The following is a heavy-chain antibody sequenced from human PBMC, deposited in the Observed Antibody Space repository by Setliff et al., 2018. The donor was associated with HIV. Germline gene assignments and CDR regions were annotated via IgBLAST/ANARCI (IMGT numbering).Heavy chain of an antibody. Sequence: ASVKVSCKASGYTFTSYDINWVRQATGQGLEWMGIINSSGDSTSYAQKFQGRVTMTRDTSISTAYMELSRLRSDDTAVYYCARVTTTVTAYYYYYMDVWGKGTTVTVSS. CDR3: ARVTTTVTAYYYYYMDV. V-gene: IGHV1-46*01. CDR1: GYTFTSYD. D-gene: IGHD4-17*01. CDR2: INSSGDST. J-gene: IGHJ6*03.